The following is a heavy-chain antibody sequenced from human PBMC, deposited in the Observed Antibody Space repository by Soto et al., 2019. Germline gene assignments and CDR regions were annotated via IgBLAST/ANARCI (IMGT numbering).Heavy chain of an antibody. CDR1: CGSISSSSYI. V-gene: IGHV4-31*01. D-gene: IGHD3-3*02. CDR3: ARDGILGVRGNFYGLDV. J-gene: IGHJ6*02. Sequence: SDTLSLACTFSCGSISSSSYICIFILQHPGKGLEWIGFMSYSWSAYYNPSLKSLVNISADTSKNQFSLRLTSVTAADTAVYYCARDGILGVRGNFYGLDVWGQGTTVTVSS. CDR2: MSYSWSA.